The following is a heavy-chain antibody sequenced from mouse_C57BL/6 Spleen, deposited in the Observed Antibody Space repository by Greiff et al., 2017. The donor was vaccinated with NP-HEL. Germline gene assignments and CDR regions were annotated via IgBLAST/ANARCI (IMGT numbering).Heavy chain of an antibody. CDR1: GYSFTGYY. CDR2: INPSTGGT. CDR3: ARLLRSYYAMDY. D-gene: IGHD2-3*01. J-gene: IGHJ4*01. Sequence: VQLKESGPELVKPGASVKISCKASGYSFTGYYMNWVKQSPEKSLEWIGEINPSTGGTTYNQKFKAKATLTVDKSSSTAYMQLKSLTSEDSAVYYCARLLRSYYAMDYWGQGTSVTVSS. V-gene: IGHV1-42*01.